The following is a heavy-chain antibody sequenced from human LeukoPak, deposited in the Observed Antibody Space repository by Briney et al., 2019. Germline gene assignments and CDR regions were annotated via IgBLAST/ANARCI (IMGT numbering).Heavy chain of an antibody. V-gene: IGHV1-69*05. Sequence: SVKVSCKASGGTFSSYAISWVRQAPGQGLEWMGGIIPIFGTANYAQKFQGRVTITTDESTSTAYMELSSLRSEDTAVYYCARDVSYGVYDVPVFDYWGQGTLVTVSS. CDR1: GGTFSSYA. J-gene: IGHJ4*02. CDR3: ARDVSYGVYDVPVFDY. D-gene: IGHD5/OR15-5a*01. CDR2: IIPIFGTA.